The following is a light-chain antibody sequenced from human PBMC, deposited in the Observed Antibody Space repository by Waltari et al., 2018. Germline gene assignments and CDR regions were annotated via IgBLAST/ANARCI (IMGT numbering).Light chain of an antibody. V-gene: IGLV2-14*03. J-gene: IGLJ2*01. CDR3: SSYTTTSSLLVV. CDR2: DVN. Sequence: QSALTQPASVSGSPGQSITISCTGTSSDIGRYNYVSWYQHHPGKAPKRMIFDVNNRPSGVSNRFSGSKSGNTASLTISGLQAEDEADYYCSSYTTTSSLLVVFGGGTKLTVL. CDR1: SSDIGRYNY.